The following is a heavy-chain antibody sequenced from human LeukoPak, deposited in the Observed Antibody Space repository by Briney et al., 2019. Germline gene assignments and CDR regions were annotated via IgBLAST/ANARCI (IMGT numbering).Heavy chain of an antibody. CDR1: GFTFSSYS. Sequence: GGSLRLSCAASGFTFSSYSMNWVRQAPGKGLEWVSYISLLGDTIYYADSVKGRFTISRDNAKNSLFLQMSSLRPEDTAIYYCVREYSDQLLWTALDYWGQGALVTVSS. CDR2: ISLLGDTI. CDR3: VREYSDQLLWTALDY. V-gene: IGHV3-48*04. J-gene: IGHJ4*02. D-gene: IGHD2-2*01.